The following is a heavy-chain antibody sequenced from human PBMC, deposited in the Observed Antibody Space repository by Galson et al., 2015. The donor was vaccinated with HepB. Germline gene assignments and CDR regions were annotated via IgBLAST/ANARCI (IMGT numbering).Heavy chain of an antibody. CDR3: TKQAGNLIRSWHFDY. CDR1: GFTFSDFA. J-gene: IGHJ4*02. CDR2: IEKDSNYR. Sequence: SLRLSCAASGFTFSDFAMSWVRQAPGKGLEWVSGIEKDSNYRYYADSMTGRFTISRDNSKNTLFLQLNSLRADDTAVYYCTKQAGNLIRSWHFDYWGQGSLVIVSS. V-gene: IGHV3-23*03.